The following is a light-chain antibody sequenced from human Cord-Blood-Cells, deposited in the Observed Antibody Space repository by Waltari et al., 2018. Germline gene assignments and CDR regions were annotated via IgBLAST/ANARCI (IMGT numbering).Light chain of an antibody. J-gene: IGLJ2*01. CDR2: QDS. Sequence: SYELTQPPSVPVSPGQTASITCSRDKLGHKYACWYQQKPGQSPVLVIYQDSKRPPGIPERFSGSNSGNTATLTISGTQAMDEADYYCQAWDSSTAGKVVFGGGTKLTVL. CDR3: QAWDSSTAGKVV. V-gene: IGLV3-1*01. CDR1: KLGHKY.